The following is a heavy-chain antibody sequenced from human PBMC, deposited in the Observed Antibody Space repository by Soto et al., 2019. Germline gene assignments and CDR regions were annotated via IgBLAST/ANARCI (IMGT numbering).Heavy chain of an antibody. D-gene: IGHD3-10*01. CDR3: ARDGGDSGSHLRGWFDP. CDR1: GFSFSTYW. V-gene: IGHV3-74*01. CDR2: INKDGSGA. Sequence: EVQLVESGGGLVQPGGSLRLSCAASGFSFSTYWMHWVRQAPGEGLVWVSRINKDGSGANYADYVKGRFTMSRDNAKNTVYLQMSSLRGEDTAVYYCARDGGDSGSHLRGWFDPWGQGTLVTVSS. J-gene: IGHJ5*02.